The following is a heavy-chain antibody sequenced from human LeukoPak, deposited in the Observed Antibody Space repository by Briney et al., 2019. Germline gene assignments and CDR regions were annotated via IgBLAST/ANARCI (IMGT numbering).Heavy chain of an antibody. CDR1: GFTFSSYA. V-gene: IGHV3-30-3*01. J-gene: IGHJ3*02. D-gene: IGHD2-15*01. Sequence: GGSLRLSCAASGFTFSSYAMHWVRQAPGKGLEWVAVISYDGSNKYYADSVKGRFTISRDNSKNTLYLKMNSLRAEDTAVYYCARDRGYSNAFDTWGQGTMVTVSS. CDR3: ARDRGYSNAFDT. CDR2: ISYDGSNK.